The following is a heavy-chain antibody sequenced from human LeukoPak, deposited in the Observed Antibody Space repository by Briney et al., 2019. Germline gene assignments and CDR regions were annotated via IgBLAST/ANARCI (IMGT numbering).Heavy chain of an antibody. CDR1: GFSFSDYA. CDR3: AREKTYYFDY. Sequence: GGSLRLSCAASGFSFSDYAMHWVRQAPGKGLEWVSFISSEGGNKYYADSVSGRFTISRDNSKNTVYLQMNSLRAEDTTVYFCAREKTYYFDYWGQGTLVTVSS. J-gene: IGHJ4*02. V-gene: IGHV3-30-3*01. CDR2: ISSEGGNK.